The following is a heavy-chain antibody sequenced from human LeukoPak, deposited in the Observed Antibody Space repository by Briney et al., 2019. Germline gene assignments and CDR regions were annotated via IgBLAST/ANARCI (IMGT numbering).Heavy chain of an antibody. V-gene: IGHV4-30-2*01. CDR2: IYHSGST. J-gene: IGHJ4*02. CDR3: ASHVTGSGYSYGTDFDY. D-gene: IGHD5-18*01. CDR1: GGSISSGGYY. Sequence: SETLSLTCTVSGGSISSGGYYWSWIRQPPGKGLEWIGYIYHSGSTYYNPSLKSRVTISVDRSKNQFSLKLSSVTAADTAVYYCASHVTGSGYSYGTDFDYWGQGTLVTVSS.